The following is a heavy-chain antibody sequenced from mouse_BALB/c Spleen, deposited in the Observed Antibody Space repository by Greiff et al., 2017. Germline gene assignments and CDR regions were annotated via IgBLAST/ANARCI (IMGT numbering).Heavy chain of an antibody. D-gene: IGHD2-1*01. CDR1: GFSLTSYG. V-gene: IGHV2-9*02. CDR3: AREKRVIYSSFAY. Sequence: QVQLKQSGPGLVAPSQSLSITCTVSGFSLTSYGVHWVRQPPGKGLEWLGVIWAGGSTNYNSALMSRLSISKDNSKSQVFLKMNSLQTDDTAMYYCAREKRVIYSSFAYWGQGTLVTVSA. CDR2: IWAGGST. J-gene: IGHJ3*01.